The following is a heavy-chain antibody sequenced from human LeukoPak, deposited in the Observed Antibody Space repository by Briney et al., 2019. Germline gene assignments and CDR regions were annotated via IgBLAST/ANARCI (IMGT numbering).Heavy chain of an antibody. D-gene: IGHD4-11*01. J-gene: IGHJ4*02. V-gene: IGHV1-69*01. CDR2: IIPIFGTA. Sequence: SVKVSCKASGGTFSSYAISWVRQAPGQGLEWMGGIIPIFGTANYAQKFQGRVTITADESTSTAYMELSSLRSEDTAVYYCASAYSNYIYYFDYWGQGTLSPSPQ. CDR1: GGTFSSYA. CDR3: ASAYSNYIYYFDY.